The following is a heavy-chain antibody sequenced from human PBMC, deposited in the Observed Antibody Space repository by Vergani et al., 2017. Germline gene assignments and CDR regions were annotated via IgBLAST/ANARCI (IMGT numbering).Heavy chain of an antibody. CDR3: AKHFRGWGSDY. CDR1: GFTLSNYD. CDR2: IQFDGNNQ. V-gene: IGHV3-30*02. D-gene: IGHD3-16*01. Sequence: QVQLVESGGGVVQRGGSLRLSCATSGFTLSNYDMQWIRQGPGKGLEFVAFIQFDGNNQYYADSVKGRFTLSRDFSKNTLDLQMNSLRTDDTATYYCAKHFRGWGSDYWGQGTQVIVSS. J-gene: IGHJ4*02.